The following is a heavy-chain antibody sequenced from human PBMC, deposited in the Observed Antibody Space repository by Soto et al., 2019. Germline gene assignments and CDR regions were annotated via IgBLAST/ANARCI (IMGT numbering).Heavy chain of an antibody. D-gene: IGHD3-22*01. CDR1: KFNFNSNG. V-gene: IGHV3-30*18. J-gene: IGHJ4*02. Sequence: PGGSLTLSRAATKFNFNSNGMNRVRQAPGKGLEWVAVISYDGSNKYYADSVKGRFTISRDNSKNTLYLQMNSLRAEDTAVYYCAKENRGYDSSGYYDYWGQGT. CDR3: AKENRGYDSSGYYDY. CDR2: ISYDGSNK.